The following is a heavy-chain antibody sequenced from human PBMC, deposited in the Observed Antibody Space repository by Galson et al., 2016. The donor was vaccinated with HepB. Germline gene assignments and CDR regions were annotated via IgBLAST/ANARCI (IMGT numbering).Heavy chain of an antibody. V-gene: IGHV3-30*18. Sequence: SLRLSCAASGFTFSDYAMGWVRQAPGRGLEWVAVISYDRSNKNYAASVKGRFTISRDNSKNTLYLEMTSLREEDTAVYYCAKDYSGYYFDGTGYYNAFDYWGQGALVTASS. CDR2: ISYDRSNK. CDR3: AKDYSGYYFDGTGYYNAFDY. D-gene: IGHD3-22*01. J-gene: IGHJ4*02. CDR1: GFTFSDYA.